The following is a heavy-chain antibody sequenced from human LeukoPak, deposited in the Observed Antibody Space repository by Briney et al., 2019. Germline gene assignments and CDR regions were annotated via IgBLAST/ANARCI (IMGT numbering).Heavy chain of an antibody. V-gene: IGHV3-9*01. Sequence: PGRSLRLSCAASGFTFDDYAMHWVRQAPGKGLEWVSGISWNSGSIGYADSVKGRFTISRDNAKNSLYLQMNSLRAEDTAVYYCAKEQSGYSYGFATTFDYWGQGTLVTVSS. D-gene: IGHD5-18*01. CDR3: AKEQSGYSYGFATTFDY. J-gene: IGHJ4*02. CDR1: GFTFDDYA. CDR2: ISWNSGSI.